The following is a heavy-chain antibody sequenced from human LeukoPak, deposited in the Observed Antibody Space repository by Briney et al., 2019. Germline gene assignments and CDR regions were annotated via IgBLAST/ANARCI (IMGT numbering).Heavy chain of an antibody. J-gene: IGHJ4*02. CDR2: INTGSGNT. CDR1: GYTFTGYA. CDR3: ARGYSGCFHY. Sequence: GASVKVSCKASGYTFTGYALHWVRQAPGQGLEWMGWINTGSGNTKYSHRFQDRVTITMDTSASTVYMEMNDLGSEDTAVYYCARGYSGCFHYWGQGALVTVSS. D-gene: IGHD1-26*01. V-gene: IGHV1-3*04.